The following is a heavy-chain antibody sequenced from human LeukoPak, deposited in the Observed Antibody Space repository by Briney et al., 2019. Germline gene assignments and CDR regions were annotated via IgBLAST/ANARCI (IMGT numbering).Heavy chain of an antibody. V-gene: IGHV1-24*01. CDR1: GYTLTELS. J-gene: IGHJ6*02. CDR3: AKITMVRGDRLYYYYYGMDV. D-gene: IGHD3-10*01. CDR2: FDPEDGET. Sequence: ASVKVSCKVSGYTLTELSMHWVRQAPGKGLEWMGGFDPEDGETIYAQKFQGRVTMTEDTSTDTAYMELSSLRSEDTAVYYCAKITMVRGDRLYYYYYGMDVWGQGTTVTVSS.